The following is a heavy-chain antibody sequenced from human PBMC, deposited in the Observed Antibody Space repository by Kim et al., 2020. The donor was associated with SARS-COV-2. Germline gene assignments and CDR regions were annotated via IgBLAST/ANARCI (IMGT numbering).Heavy chain of an antibody. D-gene: IGHD3-22*01. J-gene: IGHJ4*02. CDR3: AYDSSGYGYFDY. CDR1: GFMFRNYD. Sequence: GGSLRLSCVASGFMFRNYDMHWVRQARGKGPEWVAVISDDGSTPYYADSVKGRFTISRDNSKNKLSLQMSSLRAEDTAVCYCAYDSSGYGYFDYWGQGALVTVSS. V-gene: IGHV3-30*03. CDR2: ISDDGSTP.